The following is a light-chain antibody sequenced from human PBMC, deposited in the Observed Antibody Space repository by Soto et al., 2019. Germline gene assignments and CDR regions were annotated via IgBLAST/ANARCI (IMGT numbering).Light chain of an antibody. CDR3: GVWDSTLRV. Sequence: QSALTQPASVSAAPGQRVTISCSGSSSNIGRHYVAWYQQLPGTAPKLLIYDNNMRPSGIPDRFSGSKSGTSATLAITGLQTEDEADYYCGVWDSTLRVFGGGTKLTVL. J-gene: IGLJ3*02. CDR1: SSNIGRHY. V-gene: IGLV1-51*01. CDR2: DNN.